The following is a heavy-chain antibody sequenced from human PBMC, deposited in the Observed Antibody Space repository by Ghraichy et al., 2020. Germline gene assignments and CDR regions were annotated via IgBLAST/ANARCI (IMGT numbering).Heavy chain of an antibody. CDR1: GGSISSGGYY. V-gene: IGHV4-31*03. CDR2: IYYSGST. D-gene: IGHD3-22*01. J-gene: IGHJ4*02. Sequence: SETLSLTCTVSGGSISSGGYYWSWIRQHPGKGLEWIGYIYYSGSTYYNPSLKSRVTISVDTSKNQFSLKLSSVTAADTAVYYCARVKVGAIVVVTQDFFFDYWGQGTLVTVSS. CDR3: ARVKVGAIVVVTQDFFFDY.